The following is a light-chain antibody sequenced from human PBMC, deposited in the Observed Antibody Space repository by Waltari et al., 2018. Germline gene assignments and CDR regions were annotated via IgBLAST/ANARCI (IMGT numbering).Light chain of an antibody. J-gene: IGKJ1*01. CDR2: CAY. CDR1: QNICRT. V-gene: IGKV3-20*01. CDR3: QHYVRLPVT. Sequence: EIVLTQSPGTLSLSPGERATLSCMASQNICRTVAVYQQKPGQAPRLLIYCAYSRATGIPDRFSGSGSGTDFSLTISGLDPEDFAVYYCQHYVRLPVTFGQGTKVEIK.